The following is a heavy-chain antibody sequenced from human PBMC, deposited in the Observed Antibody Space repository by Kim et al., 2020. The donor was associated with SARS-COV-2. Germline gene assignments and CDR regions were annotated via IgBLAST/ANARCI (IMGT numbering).Heavy chain of an antibody. CDR1: GGTFSSYT. Sequence: SVKVSCKASGGTFSSYTISWVRQAPGQGLEWMGRIIPILGIANYAQKFQGRVTITADKSTSTAYMELSSLRSEDTAVYYCARVEILPMDYYYGMDVWGQGTTVTVSS. CDR2: IIPILGIA. D-gene: IGHD3-10*01. J-gene: IGHJ6*02. CDR3: ARVEILPMDYYYGMDV. V-gene: IGHV1-69*02.